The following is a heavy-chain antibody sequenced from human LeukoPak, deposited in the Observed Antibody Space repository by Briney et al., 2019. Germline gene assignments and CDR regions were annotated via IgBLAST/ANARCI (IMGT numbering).Heavy chain of an antibody. CDR1: GFTFSSYA. CDR3: ARDPGYCSGGSCYFANSWFDP. CDR2: ISYDGSNK. Sequence: PGGSLRLSCAASGFTFSSYAMHWVRQAPGKGLEWVAVISYDGSNKYYADSMKGRFTISRANSKNTLYLQMNSLRAEDTAVYYCARDPGYCSGGSCYFANSWFDPWGQGTLVTVSS. D-gene: IGHD2-15*01. J-gene: IGHJ5*02. V-gene: IGHV3-30*04.